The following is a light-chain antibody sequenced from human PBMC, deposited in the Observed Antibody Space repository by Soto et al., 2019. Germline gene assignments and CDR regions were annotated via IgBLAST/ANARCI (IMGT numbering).Light chain of an antibody. CDR2: DVS. CDR3: NSYTTSSSLYV. CDR1: SSDIGGYDY. J-gene: IGLJ1*01. V-gene: IGLV2-14*01. Sequence: QSVLTQPASVSGSPGQSITISCTGTSSDIGGYDYVSWYQQYPGKAHKLMIYDVSNRPSGVSDRFSGSKSANTASLTISRFQAEDEADYYCNSYTTSSSLYVFGTGTKVTVL.